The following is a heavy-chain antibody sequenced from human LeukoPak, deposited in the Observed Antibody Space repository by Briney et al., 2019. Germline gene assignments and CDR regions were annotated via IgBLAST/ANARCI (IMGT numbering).Heavy chain of an antibody. V-gene: IGHV1-24*01. Sequence: ASAKVSCKVSGYTLTELSMHWVRQAPGKGLEWMGGFDPEDGETIYAQKFQGRVTMTEDTSTDTAYMELSSLRSEDTAVYYCATVPPGTAQFDYWGQGTLVTVSS. J-gene: IGHJ4*02. CDR3: ATVPPGTAQFDY. CDR2: FDPEDGET. CDR1: GYTLTELS. D-gene: IGHD6-25*01.